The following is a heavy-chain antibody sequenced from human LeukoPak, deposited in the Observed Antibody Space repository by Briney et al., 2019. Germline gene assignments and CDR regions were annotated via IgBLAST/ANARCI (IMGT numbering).Heavy chain of an antibody. J-gene: IGHJ4*02. Sequence: SVTVSCKASGFTFTSSAMQWVRQARGQRLEWIGWIVVGSGNTNYAQKFQERVTITRDMSTSTAYMELSSLRSEDTAVYYCAADVIVGATKDFDYWGQGTLVTVSS. V-gene: IGHV1-58*02. CDR3: AADVIVGATKDFDY. D-gene: IGHD1-26*01. CDR1: GFTFTSSA. CDR2: IVVGSGNT.